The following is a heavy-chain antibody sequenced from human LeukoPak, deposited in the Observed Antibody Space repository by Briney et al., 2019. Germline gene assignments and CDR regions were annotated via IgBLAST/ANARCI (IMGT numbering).Heavy chain of an antibody. CDR1: GYSFTNYW. Sequence: GESLKISCKGSGYSFTNYWIGWVRQMPGKGLEWMGIIYPGDSDTRYSPSFQGQVTISAAKSINTAYLQWSSLKASDTAMYYCARISCSSSSCPFDYWGQGTLVTVSS. CDR2: IYPGDSDT. V-gene: IGHV5-51*01. CDR3: ARISCSSSSCPFDY. J-gene: IGHJ4*02. D-gene: IGHD2-2*01.